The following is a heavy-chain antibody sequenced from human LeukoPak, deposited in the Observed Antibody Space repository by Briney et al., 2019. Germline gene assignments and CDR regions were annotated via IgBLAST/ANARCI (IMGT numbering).Heavy chain of an antibody. CDR2: ISWNSGSI. V-gene: IGHV3-9*01. D-gene: IGHD2-21*01. CDR3: AKGMWQSAYYYGMDV. Sequence: GRSLRLSCAASGFTFDDYAMHWVRQAPGKGLEWVSGISWNSGSIGYADSVKGRFTISRDNARNSLYLQMNSLRAEDTALYYCAKGMWQSAYYYGMDVWGQGTTVTVSS. J-gene: IGHJ6*02. CDR1: GFTFDDYA.